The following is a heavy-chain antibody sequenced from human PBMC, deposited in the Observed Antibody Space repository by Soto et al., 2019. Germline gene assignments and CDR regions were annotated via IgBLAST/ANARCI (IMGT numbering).Heavy chain of an antibody. D-gene: IGHD2-21*02. Sequence: LRLSCAASGFTFGNYAMNWVRQAPGKGLEWISSISDPGTSTYYANSVKGRFSMSRDNSKNTLFLQMNRLRADDTAVYFCAKSLVTPSDAFDLWGRGTLVTVSS. J-gene: IGHJ3*01. V-gene: IGHV3-23*01. CDR1: GFTFGNYA. CDR3: AKSLVTPSDAFDL. CDR2: ISDPGTST.